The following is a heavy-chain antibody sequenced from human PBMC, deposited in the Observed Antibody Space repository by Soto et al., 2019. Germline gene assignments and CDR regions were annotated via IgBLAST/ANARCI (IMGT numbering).Heavy chain of an antibody. CDR2: INPNSGGT. CDR3: ARGNYVQDLPHYYYYGMDV. J-gene: IGHJ6*02. Sequence: GASVKVSCKASGYTFTGYYMHWVRQAPGQGLEWMGWINPNSGGTNYAQKFQGWVTMTRDTSISTAYMELSRLRSDDTAVYYCARGNYVQDLPHYYYYGMDVWGQGTTVTVSS. D-gene: IGHD3-10*02. CDR1: GYTFTGYY. V-gene: IGHV1-2*04.